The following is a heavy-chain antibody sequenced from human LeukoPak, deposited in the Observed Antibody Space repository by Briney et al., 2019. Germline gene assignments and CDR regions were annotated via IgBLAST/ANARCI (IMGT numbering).Heavy chain of an antibody. J-gene: IGHJ4*02. CDR1: GYTFTSYD. CDR3: ARSDDYRFYFDY. D-gene: IGHD4-11*01. V-gene: IGHV1-8*01. CDR2: MNPNSGNT. Sequence: ASVKVSCKASGYTFTSYDINWVRQATGQGLEWMGWMNPNSGNTGYAQKFQGRVTMTRNTSIGTAYMELSSLRSEDTAVYYCARSDDYRFYFDYWGQGTLVTVSS.